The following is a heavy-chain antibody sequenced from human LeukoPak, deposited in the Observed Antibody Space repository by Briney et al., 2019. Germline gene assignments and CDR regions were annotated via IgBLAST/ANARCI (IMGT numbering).Heavy chain of an antibody. CDR1: GGTFSSYA. Sequence: SVKVSCKASGGTFSSYAISWVRQAPGQGLEWMGGIIPIFGTANYAQKFQGGVTITTDESTSTAYMELSSLRSEDTAVYYCARGPIVVVPAASTHYFDYWGQGTLVTVSS. CDR3: ARGPIVVVPAASTHYFDY. CDR2: IIPIFGTA. D-gene: IGHD2-2*01. V-gene: IGHV1-69*05. J-gene: IGHJ4*02.